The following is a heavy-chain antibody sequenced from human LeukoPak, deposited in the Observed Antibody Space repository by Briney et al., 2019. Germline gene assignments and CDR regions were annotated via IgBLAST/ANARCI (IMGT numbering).Heavy chain of an antibody. CDR2: IQDDGSNK. J-gene: IGHJ4*02. V-gene: IGHV3-30*02. CDR1: GFTFSLYG. Sequence: GGSLRLSCAASGFTFSLYGIHWVRQAPGKGLEWVAFIQDDGSNKYYADSVKGRFTISRDNSKNTLYLQMNSLRPDDTAMYYCAKDRIVLVTATFDYWGQGTLVTVSS. CDR3: AKDRIVLVTATFDY. D-gene: IGHD2-21*02.